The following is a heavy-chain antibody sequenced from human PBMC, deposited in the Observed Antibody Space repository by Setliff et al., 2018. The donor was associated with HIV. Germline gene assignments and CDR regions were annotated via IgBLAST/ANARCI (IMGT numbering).Heavy chain of an antibody. CDR2: ISYDGSNN. D-gene: IGHD3-10*01. V-gene: IGHV3-30*19. J-gene: IGHJ6*03. CDR1: GYTFNDYG. CDR3: AKGREYGSGTWRAMDV. Sequence: GGSLRLSCAASGYTFNDYGMHWVRQAPGKGLEWVAVISYDGSNNYYADSVKGRFTISRDNSKNTLYLQVNSLRAEDTAVYHCAKGREYGSGTWRAMDVWGKGTTVTVSS.